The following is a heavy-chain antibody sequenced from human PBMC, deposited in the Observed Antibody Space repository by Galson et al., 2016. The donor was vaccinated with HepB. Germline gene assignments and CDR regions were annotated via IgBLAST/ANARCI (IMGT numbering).Heavy chain of an antibody. Sequence: SLRLSCAASGFTFSNYGMHWVRQAPAKGLEWVAADSMDGRRKFYADPVKGRFTISRDNSNNILFLQMSSLRADDTAVYFCAKRHEYCPPVGCSVDYWGQGTLVSVSS. V-gene: IGHV3-30*18. CDR2: DSMDGRRK. CDR3: AKRHEYCPPVGCSVDY. J-gene: IGHJ4*02. D-gene: IGHD2/OR15-2a*01. CDR1: GFTFSNYG.